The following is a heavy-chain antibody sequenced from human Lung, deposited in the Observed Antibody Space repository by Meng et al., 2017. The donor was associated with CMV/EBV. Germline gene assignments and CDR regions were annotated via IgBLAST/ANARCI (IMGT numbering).Heavy chain of an antibody. CDR2: IIPIFAIA. CDR3: AVYCGTTSCYDGYGMDV. V-gene: IGHV1-69*10. Sequence: SVXVSXXASRNTFSSYTLTWVRQAPGQGLEWMGGIIPIFAIANYAQSFRGRVTITAGTSTSTGYMELSGLRSEDTAVYYCAVYCGTTSCYDGYGMDVWGRGXTVTVSS. J-gene: IGHJ6*02. D-gene: IGHD2-2*01. CDR1: RNTFSSYT.